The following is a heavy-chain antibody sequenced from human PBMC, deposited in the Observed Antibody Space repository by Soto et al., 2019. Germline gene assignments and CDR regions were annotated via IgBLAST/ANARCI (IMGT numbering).Heavy chain of an antibody. CDR2: IWFDGSNK. D-gene: IGHD6-19*01. V-gene: IGHV3-33*01. CDR3: ARDDSSGWSFDY. J-gene: IGHJ4*02. Sequence: GGSLRLSCAASGFTFSSYGMHWVRQAPGKGLEWVALIWFDGSNKYYADSVKGRFTISRDSSKNTLFLQMNSLRAEDTAFYYCARDDSSGWSFDYWGQGTLVTVSS. CDR1: GFTFSSYG.